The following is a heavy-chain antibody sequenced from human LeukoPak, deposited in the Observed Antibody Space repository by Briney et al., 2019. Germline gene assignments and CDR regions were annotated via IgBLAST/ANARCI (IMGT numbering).Heavy chain of an antibody. CDR1: GFTFSSYA. V-gene: IGHV3-23*01. J-gene: IGHJ4*02. Sequence: PGGSLRLSCAASGFTFSSYAMSWVRQAPGKGLEWVSAISGSGGSTYYADSAKGRFTISRDNSKNTLYLQMNSLRAEDTAVYYCAKVRGYSSGWFDYWGQGTLVTVSS. D-gene: IGHD6-19*01. CDR2: ISGSGGST. CDR3: AKVRGYSSGWFDY.